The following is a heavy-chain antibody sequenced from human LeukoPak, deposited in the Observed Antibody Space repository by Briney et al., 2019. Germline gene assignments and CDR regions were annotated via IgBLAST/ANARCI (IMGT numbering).Heavy chain of an antibody. D-gene: IGHD4-23*01. Sequence: ASVKVSCKASGYTFTGYYRHWVRPAPGQGLEWMGWINPNSGGTNYAQKFQGRVTMTRDTSISTAYMELSRLRSDDTAVYYCARSDYVGNSELDYWGQGTLVTVSS. V-gene: IGHV1-2*02. J-gene: IGHJ4*02. CDR1: GYTFTGYY. CDR3: ARSDYVGNSELDY. CDR2: INPNSGGT.